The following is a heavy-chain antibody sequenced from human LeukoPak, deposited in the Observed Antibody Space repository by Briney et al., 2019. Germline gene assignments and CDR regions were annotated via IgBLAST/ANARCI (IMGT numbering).Heavy chain of an antibody. Sequence: GASVKVSCKASGYTFTGYYMHWVRQAPGQGLEWMGWINPNSGGTNYAQKFQGRVTMTRDTSISTAYMELSRLRSDDTAVYYCARGYYSSGWGFDPWGQGTLVTVSS. CDR3: ARGYYSSGWGFDP. V-gene: IGHV1-2*02. CDR1: GYTFTGYY. CDR2: INPNSGGT. D-gene: IGHD6-19*01. J-gene: IGHJ5*02.